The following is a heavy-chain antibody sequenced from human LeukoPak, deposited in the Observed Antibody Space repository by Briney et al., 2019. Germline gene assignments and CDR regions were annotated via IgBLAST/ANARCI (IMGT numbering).Heavy chain of an antibody. J-gene: IGHJ4*02. Sequence: GGSLRLSCAASGFTFSSYWMSWVRQAPGKGLEWVSAISGSGGSTYYADSVKGRFTISRDNSKNTLYLQMNSLRAEDTAVYYCAKDSWFGELSFFDYWGQGTLVTVSS. CDR3: AKDSWFGELSFFDY. V-gene: IGHV3-23*01. D-gene: IGHD3-10*01. CDR2: ISGSGGST. CDR1: GFTFSSYW.